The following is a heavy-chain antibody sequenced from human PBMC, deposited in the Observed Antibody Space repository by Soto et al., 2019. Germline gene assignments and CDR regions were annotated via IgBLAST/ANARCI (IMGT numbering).Heavy chain of an antibody. V-gene: IGHV4-39*01. J-gene: IGHJ4*02. Sequence: PSETLSLTCTVSGCSISRSSYYWGWIRQPPGKGLEWIGSIYYSGSTNYNPSLKSRVTISVDTSKNQFSLKLSSVTAADTAVYYCARLPIAVAGIDYWGQGTLVTVSS. D-gene: IGHD6-19*01. CDR3: ARLPIAVAGIDY. CDR1: GCSISRSSYY. CDR2: IYYSGST.